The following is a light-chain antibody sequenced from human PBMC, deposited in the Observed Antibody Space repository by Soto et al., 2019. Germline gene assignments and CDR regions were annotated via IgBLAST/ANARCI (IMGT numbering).Light chain of an antibody. V-gene: IGKV3-15*01. J-gene: IGKJ1*01. Sequence: EIVMTQSPATLSVSPGERATLSCRASQSISTKLAWYQQKPGQAPRLLIYDASTRATGLPARFSGGGSGTEFTLTISSLQSEDFAVYYCQQYHNWPPGTFGQGTKVELK. CDR2: DAS. CDR3: QQYHNWPPGT. CDR1: QSISTK.